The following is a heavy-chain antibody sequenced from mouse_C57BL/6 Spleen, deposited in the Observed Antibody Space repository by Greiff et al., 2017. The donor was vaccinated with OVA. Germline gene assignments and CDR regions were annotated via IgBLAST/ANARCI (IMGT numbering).Heavy chain of an antibody. CDR2: INPSNGGT. Sequence: QVQLQQPGTELVKPGASVKLSCKASGYTFTSYWMHWVKQRPGQGLEWIGNINPSNGGTNYNEKFKSKATLTVDKSSSTAYMQLSSLTSEDSAVYYCASGWITTVVAGPRAMDYWGQGTSVTVSS. V-gene: IGHV1-53*01. D-gene: IGHD1-1*01. CDR1: GYTFTSYW. CDR3: ASGWITTVVAGPRAMDY. J-gene: IGHJ4*01.